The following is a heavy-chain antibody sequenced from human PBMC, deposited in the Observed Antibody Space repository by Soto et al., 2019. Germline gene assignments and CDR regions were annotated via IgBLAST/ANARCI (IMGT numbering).Heavy chain of an antibody. CDR3: ARPSSCSSTSCSSFDY. J-gene: IGHJ4*02. CDR1: GYSFTNYW. D-gene: IGHD2-2*01. Sequence: HGESLKISCKGSGYSFTNYWIGWVRQMPGKGPECMGIIYPGDSDTRYSPSFQGQVTISADKSISTAYLQWRSLKASDTAMYYCARPSSCSSTSCSSFDYWGQGTLVTVSS. V-gene: IGHV5-51*01. CDR2: IYPGDSDT.